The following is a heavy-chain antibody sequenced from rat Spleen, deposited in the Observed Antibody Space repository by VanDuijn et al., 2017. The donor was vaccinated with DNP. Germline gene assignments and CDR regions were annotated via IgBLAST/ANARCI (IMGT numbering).Heavy chain of an antibody. J-gene: IGHJ1*01. CDR3: ARHGTTRVYWYFDF. V-gene: IGHV2-72*01. CDR1: GFSLTSNG. CDR2: IWAGGST. Sequence: QVQLEESGPGLMQPSETLSLTCTVSGFSLTSNGVGWIRQPLGQGLVWMGTIWAGGSTNYNSAVQSRLSISRDTSKSQVFLKMNSLQPEDTGTYYCARHGTTRVYWYFDFWGPGTMVTVSS. D-gene: IGHD1-4*01.